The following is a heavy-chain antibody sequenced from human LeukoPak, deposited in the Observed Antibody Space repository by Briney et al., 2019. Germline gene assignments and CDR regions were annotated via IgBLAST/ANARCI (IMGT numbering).Heavy chain of an antibody. J-gene: IGHJ3*02. Sequence: GESLKTSCKGSGFTLTDHWIAWVRQMPGKGLEWMGIIYPGDSDTRYSPSFQGQVTISADKSINTAYLQWSSLKASDTAMYYCAKRGLPFDFNAFDIWGQGTMVTVSS. CDR2: IYPGDSDT. V-gene: IGHV5-51*01. D-gene: IGHD5-12*01. CDR1: GFTLTDHW. CDR3: AKRGLPFDFNAFDI.